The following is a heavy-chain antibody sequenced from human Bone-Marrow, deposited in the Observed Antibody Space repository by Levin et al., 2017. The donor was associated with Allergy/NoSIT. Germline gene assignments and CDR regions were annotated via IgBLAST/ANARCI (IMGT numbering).Heavy chain of an antibody. J-gene: IGHJ4*02. CDR3: AEVVVGWAPPSDYFDY. V-gene: IGHV3-23*01. D-gene: IGHD6-19*01. CDR1: GFTFSSYA. Sequence: GGSLRLSCAASGFTFSSYAMSWVRQAPGKGLEWVSAISGSGGSTYYADSVKGRFTISRDNSKNTLYLQMNSLRAEDTAVYYCAEVVVGWAPPSDYFDYWGQGTLVTVSS. CDR2: ISGSGGST.